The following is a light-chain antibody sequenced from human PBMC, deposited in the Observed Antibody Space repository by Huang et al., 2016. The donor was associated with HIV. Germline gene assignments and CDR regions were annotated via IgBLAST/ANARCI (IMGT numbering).Light chain of an antibody. CDR3: HQYTKWPSWT. Sequence: EIVMTQSPGTLTVSPGERATLSCRASQSVSSNLAWYQQKPGQTPGLLIYGASTRATGIPARFSGSGSGTEFTLTISSLQSEDFGVYYCHQYTKWPSWTFGQGTKVEIK. V-gene: IGKV3-15*01. J-gene: IGKJ1*01. CDR1: QSVSSN. CDR2: GAS.